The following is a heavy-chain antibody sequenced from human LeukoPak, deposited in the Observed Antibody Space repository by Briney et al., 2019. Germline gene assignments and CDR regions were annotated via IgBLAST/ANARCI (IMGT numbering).Heavy chain of an antibody. V-gene: IGHV3-23*01. Sequence: TGGSLRLSCAASGFTFSSYAMSWVRQAPGKGLEWVSAISGSGGSTYYADSVKGRFTISRDNSKNTLYLQMNSLRAEDTAVYYCAKQGFLGYCSSTSCNQAYYYYMDVWGKGTTVTVSS. CDR1: GFTFSSYA. D-gene: IGHD2-2*01. J-gene: IGHJ6*03. CDR2: ISGSGGST. CDR3: AKQGFLGYCSSTSCNQAYYYYMDV.